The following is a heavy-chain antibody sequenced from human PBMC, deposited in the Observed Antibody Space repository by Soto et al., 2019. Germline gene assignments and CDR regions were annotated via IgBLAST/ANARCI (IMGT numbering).Heavy chain of an antibody. CDR3: AKGSIAARLYYGMDV. D-gene: IGHD6-6*01. CDR1: GFTFDDYA. J-gene: IGHJ6*02. V-gene: IGHV3-9*01. Sequence: LRLSCAASGFTFDDYAMHWVRQAPGKGLEWVSGISWNSGSIGYADSVKGRFTISRDNAKNSLYLQMNSLRAEDTALYYCAKGSIAARLYYGMDVWGQGTTVTVSS. CDR2: ISWNSGSI.